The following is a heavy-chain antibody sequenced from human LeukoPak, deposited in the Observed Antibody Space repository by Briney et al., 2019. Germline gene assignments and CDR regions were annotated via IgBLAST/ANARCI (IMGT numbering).Heavy chain of an antibody. CDR2: INPSGGST. D-gene: IGHD3-22*01. Sequence: ASVKVSCKASGYTFTSYYMHWVRQAPGQGLEWMGIINPSGGSTSYAKKFQGRVTMTRDMSTSTVYMELSSLRSEDTAVYYCARVWGSGYYYAHFDYWGQGTLVTVSS. J-gene: IGHJ4*02. V-gene: IGHV1-46*01. CDR1: GYTFTSYY. CDR3: ARVWGSGYYYAHFDY.